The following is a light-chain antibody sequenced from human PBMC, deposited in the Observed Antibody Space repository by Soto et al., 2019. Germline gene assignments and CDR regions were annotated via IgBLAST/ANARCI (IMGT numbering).Light chain of an antibody. CDR3: QQFGSVPLT. CDR2: DVS. V-gene: IGKV1-33*01. CDR1: QDIGNS. J-gene: IGKJ4*01. Sequence: IQMTQSPSSLSASIGDRITITCQASQDIGNSLNWYQQKSGNAPNLLIYDVSRLGAGVPSRFSGSGSRTNFRLTISGLQREDIATYYCQQFGSVPLTFGGGTKVEIK.